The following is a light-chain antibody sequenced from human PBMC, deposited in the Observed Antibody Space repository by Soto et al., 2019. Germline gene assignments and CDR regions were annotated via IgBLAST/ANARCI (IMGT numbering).Light chain of an antibody. CDR3: QQSYSSPIT. CDR1: QGIGNA. Sequence: IQMTQSPSSLSASVGDIVTISCRASQGIGNALGWYQQKPGKAPKLLIFAASGLQSGVPSRFSGSGSGTDFTLTISSLQPEDFATYYCQQSYSSPITFGQGTRLEIK. J-gene: IGKJ5*01. CDR2: AAS. V-gene: IGKV1-39*01.